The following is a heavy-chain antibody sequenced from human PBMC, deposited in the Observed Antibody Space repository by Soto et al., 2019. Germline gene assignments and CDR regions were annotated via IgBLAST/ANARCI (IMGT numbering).Heavy chain of an antibody. J-gene: IGHJ5*02. V-gene: IGHV4-39*01. CDR3: ASHTPSHILGSPPGWCDP. CDR2: VYYGGST. CDR1: GGSISSSSYY. D-gene: IGHD1-26*01. Sequence: QLQLQESGPGLVKPSETLSLTCTVSGGSISSSSYYWGWIRQPPGKGLEWIGTVYYGGSTYYNPSLKSRVTMSVDTAKRQFSLKLRSVTAADTSVYYCASHTPSHILGSPPGWCDPWGQGTLVTVFS.